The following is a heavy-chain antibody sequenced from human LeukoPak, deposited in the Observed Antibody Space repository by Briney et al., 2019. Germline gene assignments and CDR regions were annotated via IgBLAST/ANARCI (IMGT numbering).Heavy chain of an antibody. Sequence: PSETLSLTCTVSGGSISSYYWSWIRQPPGRGLEWIGYIYYSGSTNYIPSLKSRVTISVDTSKNQFSLKLSSVTAADTAVYYCARTTMVRGTYYMDVWGKGTTVTISS. D-gene: IGHD3-10*01. V-gene: IGHV4-59*01. CDR1: GGSISSYY. J-gene: IGHJ6*03. CDR2: IYYSGST. CDR3: ARTTMVRGTYYMDV.